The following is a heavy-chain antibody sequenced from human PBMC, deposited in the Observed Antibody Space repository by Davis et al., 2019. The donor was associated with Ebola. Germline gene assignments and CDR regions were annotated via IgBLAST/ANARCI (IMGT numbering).Heavy chain of an antibody. CDR3: ARVVFVAGATPTWYFEL. D-gene: IGHD2-15*01. CDR2: INHSGST. CDR1: AGSFSDYY. J-gene: IGHJ2*01. V-gene: IGHV4-34*01. Sequence: MPSETLSLTCAVSAGSFSDYYWNWIRQPPGKGLEWIGEINHSGSTNYNPSLKSRVTISVDTSKNQFSLKLSSVTAADTAVYYCARVVFVAGATPTWYFELWGRGTLVTVSS.